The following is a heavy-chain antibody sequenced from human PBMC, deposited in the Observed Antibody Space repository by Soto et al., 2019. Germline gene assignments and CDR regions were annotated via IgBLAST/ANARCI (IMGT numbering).Heavy chain of an antibody. J-gene: IGHJ5*02. Sequence: SGPTLVNPTQTLTLTCTLSGFSLSTSGMRVSWIRQPPGKALEWLARIDWDDDKLYSTSLKTRLTISKDTSKNQVVLTMTNMDPVDTATYYCARSIVAAGNRWFDPWGQGTLVTVSS. CDR1: GFSLSTSGMR. V-gene: IGHV2-70*04. D-gene: IGHD6-13*01. CDR2: IDWDDDK. CDR3: ARSIVAAGNRWFDP.